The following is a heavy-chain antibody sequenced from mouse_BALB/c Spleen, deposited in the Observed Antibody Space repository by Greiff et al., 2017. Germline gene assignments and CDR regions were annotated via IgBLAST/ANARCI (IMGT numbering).Heavy chain of an antibody. CDR2: IDPSDSYT. CDR1: GYTFTSYW. CDR3: TRVYDYAGGPFAY. D-gene: IGHD2-4*01. J-gene: IGHJ3*01. V-gene: IGHV1S127*01. Sequence: QVQLQQPGAELVKPGASVKMSCKASGYTFTSYWMHWVKQRPGQGLEWIGVIDPSDSYTSYNQKFKGKATLTVDTSSSTAYMQLSSLTSEDSAVYYCTRVYDYAGGPFAYWGQGTLVTVSA.